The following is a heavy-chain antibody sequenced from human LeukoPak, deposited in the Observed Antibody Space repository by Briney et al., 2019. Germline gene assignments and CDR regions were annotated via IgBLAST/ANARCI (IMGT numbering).Heavy chain of an antibody. CDR3: ARGHVGSYAYYYYYGMDV. D-gene: IGHD2-8*01. CDR2: INHSGST. V-gene: IGHV4-34*01. Sequence: SETLSLTCAVYGGSFSDYYWSWIRQPPKKGLEWIGEINHSGSTNYNPSLKSRVIISVDTSKNQFSLKVRSVTAADTAVYYCARGHVGSYAYYYYYGMDVWGQGTTVTVSS. J-gene: IGHJ6*02. CDR1: GGSFSDYY.